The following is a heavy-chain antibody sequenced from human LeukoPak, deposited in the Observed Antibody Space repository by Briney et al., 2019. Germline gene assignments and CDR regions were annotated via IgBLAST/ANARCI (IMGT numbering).Heavy chain of an antibody. J-gene: IGHJ4*02. CDR2: IYYSGST. V-gene: IGHV4-59*01. D-gene: IGHD3-10*01. CDR3: ASSDYYGSGSYYNF. CDR1: GGSISSYY. Sequence: PSETLSLTCTVSGGSISSYYWSWIRQPPGKGLEWIGYIYYSGSTNYNPSLKSRVTISVDTSKHQFSLKLSSVTAADTAVYYCASSDYYGSGSYYNFWGQGTLVTVSS.